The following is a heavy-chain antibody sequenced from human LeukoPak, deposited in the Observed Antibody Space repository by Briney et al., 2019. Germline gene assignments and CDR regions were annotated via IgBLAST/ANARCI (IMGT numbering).Heavy chain of an antibody. CDR2: INQDGSER. CDR1: GFTFSSYW. J-gene: IGHJ4*02. Sequence: GGSLRLSCAASGFTFSSYWMTWVRQAPGKGLEGVANINQDGSERHYVDSVKGRFTISRDNAKNSLYLEMNSLRAEDTAVYYCARDEYSGSYVYWGQGTLVTVSS. CDR3: ARDEYSGSYVY. D-gene: IGHD1-26*01. V-gene: IGHV3-7*05.